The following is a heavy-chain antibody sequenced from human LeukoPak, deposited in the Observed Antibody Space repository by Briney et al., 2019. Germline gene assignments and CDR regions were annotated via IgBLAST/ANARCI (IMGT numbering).Heavy chain of an antibody. V-gene: IGHV4-30-4*01. CDR1: GGSISSGDYY. CDR3: ARQRRRLVDTPYYFDY. J-gene: IGHJ4*02. CDR2: IYYSGST. Sequence: SETLSLTCTVSGGSISSGDYYWSWLRQPPGTGLEWVGYIYYSGSTYYNPSLKSRVTISVDTSKNQFSLKLSSVTAADTAVYYCARQRRRLVDTPYYFDYWGQGTLVTVSS. D-gene: IGHD5-18*01.